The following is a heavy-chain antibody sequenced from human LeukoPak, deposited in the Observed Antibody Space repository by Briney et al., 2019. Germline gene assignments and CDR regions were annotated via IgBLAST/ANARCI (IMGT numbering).Heavy chain of an antibody. CDR2: IYTSGST. CDR3: AREMRGGYCSSTSCFHHYYYYYMDV. D-gene: IGHD2-2*01. Sequence: SETLSLTCTVSGGSISSGSYYWSWIRQPAGKGLEWIGRIYTSGSTNYNPSLKSRVTISVDTSKNQFSLKLSSVTAADTAVYYCAREMRGGYCSSTSCFHHYYYYYMDVWGKGTTVTISS. J-gene: IGHJ6*03. CDR1: GGSISSGSYY. V-gene: IGHV4-61*02.